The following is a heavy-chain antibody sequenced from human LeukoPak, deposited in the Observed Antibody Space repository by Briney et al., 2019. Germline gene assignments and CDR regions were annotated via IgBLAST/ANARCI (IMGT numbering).Heavy chain of an antibody. CDR2: ISSSSSYI. CDR1: GFTFSSYS. J-gene: IGHJ4*02. Sequence: GGSLRLSCAASGFTFSSYSMNWVRQAPGKGLEWVSSISSSSSYIYYADSVKGRFTISRDNAKNSLYLQMNSLRAEDTAVYYCARGPSYYYDRSGYYYFDYWGQGTLVTVSS. V-gene: IGHV3-21*01. CDR3: ARGPSYYYDRSGYYYFDY. D-gene: IGHD3-22*01.